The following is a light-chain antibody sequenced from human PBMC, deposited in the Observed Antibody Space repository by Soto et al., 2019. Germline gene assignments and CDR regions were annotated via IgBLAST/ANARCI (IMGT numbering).Light chain of an antibody. CDR1: SSDVGGYNY. Sequence: QSALTQPRSVSGSPGQSVTISCTGTSSDVGGYNYVSWYQQHPGKAPKLMIYDVSKRPSGVPDRFSGSKSGNTASLTISGLQAEDEADYYCCSYAGSYIPHVVFGGGTQLTVL. CDR2: DVS. CDR3: CSYAGSYIPHVV. J-gene: IGLJ2*01. V-gene: IGLV2-11*01.